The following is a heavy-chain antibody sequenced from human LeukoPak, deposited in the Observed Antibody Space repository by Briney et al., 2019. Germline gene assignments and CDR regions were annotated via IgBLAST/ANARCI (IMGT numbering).Heavy chain of an antibody. CDR3: AELGITMIGGV. J-gene: IGHJ6*04. D-gene: IGHD3-10*02. CDR1: GFTFNNYN. V-gene: IGHV3-21*01. CDR2: ITSSGTYI. Sequence: GGSLRLSCATSGFTFNNYNMNWVRQAPGRALEWVSSITSSGTYIFYADSVKGRFTISIDNAKNSLYLQMNSLRAEDTAVYYCAELGITMIGGVWGKGTTVTISS.